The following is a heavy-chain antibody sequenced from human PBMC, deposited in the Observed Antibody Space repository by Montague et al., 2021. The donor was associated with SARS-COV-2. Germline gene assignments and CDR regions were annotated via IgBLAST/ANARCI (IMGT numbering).Heavy chain of an antibody. CDR1: GGSITSNY. D-gene: IGHD1-14*01. CDR3: ARSRSLGIGLSFPRWYFDD. CDR2: INHSGST. V-gene: IGHV4-59*13. Sequence: SETLSLTCTVSGGSITSNYWSWIRQPPGKRLEWIGYINHSGSTSSNPSFRSRVTISVDTSQNQFSLKLSSVTAADTAVYYCARSRSLGIGLSFPRWYFDDWGQGTLVTVTP. J-gene: IGHJ4*02.